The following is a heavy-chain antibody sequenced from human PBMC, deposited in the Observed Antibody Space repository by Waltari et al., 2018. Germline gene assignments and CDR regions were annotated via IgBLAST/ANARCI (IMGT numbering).Heavy chain of an antibody. CDR2: IYYSGGT. V-gene: IGHV4-59*02. J-gene: IGHJ5*02. CDR1: GGSVSSYF. D-gene: IGHD6-6*01. CDR3: ARGSWTSSSNWFDP. Sequence: QVQLQESGPGLVKPSETLSLTCTVSGGSVSSYFWSWIRQPPGKGLEWIGYIYYSGGTKYNPSLKSRVTRSIDTPKNQFSLELTSVTAADAAVYYCARGSWTSSSNWFDPWGQGTLVTVSS.